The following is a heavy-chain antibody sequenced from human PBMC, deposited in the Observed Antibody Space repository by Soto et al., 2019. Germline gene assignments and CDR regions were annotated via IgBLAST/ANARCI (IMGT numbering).Heavy chain of an antibody. Sequence: QVELQESGPGLVKPSETLSLTGTVPQGSISLDRFYWTWIRQAPGKGLEWIGYISHSGLTKYNPSLERRVSISVDSSSNQCPLTVKSVTPADTAVYYCSKEFSSARITYLDFWGQGTLVSVSS. CDR3: SKEFSSARITYLDF. CDR1: QGSISLDRFY. D-gene: IGHD1-26*01. J-gene: IGHJ4*02. CDR2: ISHSGLT. V-gene: IGHV4-61*01.